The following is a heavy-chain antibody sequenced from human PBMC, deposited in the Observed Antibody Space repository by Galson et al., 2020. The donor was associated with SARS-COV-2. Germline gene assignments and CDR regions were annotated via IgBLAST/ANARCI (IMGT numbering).Heavy chain of an antibody. CDR3: ARTWVVWGSYRYKGGFDY. Sequence: SETLSLTCAVYGGSFSGYYWSWIRQPPGKGLEWIGEINHSGSTNYNPSLKSRITISVDTSKNQFSLKLSSVTAADTAVYYCARTWVVWGSYRYKGGFDYWGQGTLVTVSS. D-gene: IGHD3-16*02. J-gene: IGHJ4*02. V-gene: IGHV4-34*01. CDR1: GGSFSGYY. CDR2: INHSGST.